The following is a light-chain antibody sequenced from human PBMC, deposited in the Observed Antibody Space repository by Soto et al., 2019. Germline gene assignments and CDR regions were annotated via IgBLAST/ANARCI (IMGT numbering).Light chain of an antibody. J-gene: IGKJ5*01. V-gene: IGKV3-11*01. CDR1: QSVSSY. Sequence: ENVLTQSPATVSLSPGERAPLSCRASQSVSSYLAWYQQKPGQAPRLLIYDASNRATGIPARFSGSGSGTDFTLTISSLEPEDFAVYYCQQRGTFGQGTRLEIK. CDR2: DAS. CDR3: QQRGT.